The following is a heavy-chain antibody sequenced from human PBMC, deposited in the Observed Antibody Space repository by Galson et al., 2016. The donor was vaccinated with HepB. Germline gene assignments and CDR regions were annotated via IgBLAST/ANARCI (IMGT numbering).Heavy chain of an antibody. Sequence: SCKASGYTFTNYAIHWVRQAPGQRLEWMGCINAGNGATKYSQNFQGRVTITRDTSASTAYMELSSLRSEDKAVYYCAKESICEGLMGVDGLDVWGQGTMVTVSS. CDR2: INAGNGAT. V-gene: IGHV1-3*01. CDR1: GYTFTNYA. J-gene: IGHJ3*01. D-gene: IGHD3-16*01. CDR3: AKESICEGLMGVDGLDV.